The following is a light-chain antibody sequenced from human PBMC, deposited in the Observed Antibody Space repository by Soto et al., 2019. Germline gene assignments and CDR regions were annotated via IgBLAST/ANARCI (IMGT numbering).Light chain of an antibody. CDR3: QHYGTSSYT. J-gene: IGKJ2*01. CDR1: QSVRNNY. V-gene: IGKV3-20*01. Sequence: IVLTQSPGTLSLSPGERATLSCWASQSVRNNYLAWYQQKPGQAPSLLIYGVSARATGIPDRFSGSGSGTDFTLTISRLEPEEFAVYYWQHYGTSSYTFGQGTKLEIK. CDR2: GVS.